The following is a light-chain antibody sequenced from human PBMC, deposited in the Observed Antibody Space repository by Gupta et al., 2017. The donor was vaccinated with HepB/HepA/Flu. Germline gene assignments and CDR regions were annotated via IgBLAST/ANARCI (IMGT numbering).Light chain of an antibody. V-gene: IGKV3-15*01. Sequence: EIVMTMSPATLSVSPGERATLSCRASKHVSRNVAWYHQKPGQAPSLLIFGASTRATGIPARFSCSGCGTEFTLTISSLQYEDFAVYYCQQYNNCTPWTFGQGTKVEIK. CDR3: QQYNNCTPWT. CDR2: GAS. J-gene: IGKJ1*01. CDR1: KHVSRN.